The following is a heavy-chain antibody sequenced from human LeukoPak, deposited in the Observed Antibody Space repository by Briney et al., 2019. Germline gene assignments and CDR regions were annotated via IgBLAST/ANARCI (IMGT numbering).Heavy chain of an antibody. CDR2: ISTSSSYI. V-gene: IGHV3-21*01. Sequence: GGSLRLSCAASGFTFSNYNMNWVRQAPGKGLKWVSIISTSSSYIHYEDQVKGRFTIARDNAKNSLYLQMNSLSAEDTAMYYCARDGCSRASCRFYNWFDPWGQGTLVTVSS. J-gene: IGHJ5*02. CDR3: ARDGCSRASCRFYNWFDP. D-gene: IGHD2-2*01. CDR1: GFTFSNYN.